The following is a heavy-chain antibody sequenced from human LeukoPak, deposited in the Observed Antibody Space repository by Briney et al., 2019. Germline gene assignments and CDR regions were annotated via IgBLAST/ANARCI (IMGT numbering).Heavy chain of an antibody. CDR3: ASSNSLSYYFDF. CDR1: GGSFSGYY. J-gene: IGHJ4*02. CDR2: INHSGRT. D-gene: IGHD2-21*01. V-gene: IGHV4-34*01. Sequence: SETLSLTCAVYGGSFSGYYWSWIRQPPGKGLEWIGEINHSGRTNYNPSLKSRVTISVDTSKNQFSLKLSSVTAADTAVYYCASSNSLSYYFDFWGQGTLVTVSS.